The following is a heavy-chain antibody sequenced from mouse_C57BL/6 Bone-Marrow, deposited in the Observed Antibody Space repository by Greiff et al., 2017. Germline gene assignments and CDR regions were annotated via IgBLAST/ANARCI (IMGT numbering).Heavy chain of an antibody. CDR2: ILPGSGST. V-gene: IGHV1-9*01. J-gene: IGHJ4*01. Sequence: GEILPGSGSTNYNEKFKGKATFTADTSSNTAYMQLSSLTTEDSAIYYCASRGGSSYAMDYWGQGTSVTVSS. D-gene: IGHD1-1*01. CDR3: ASRGGSSYAMDY.